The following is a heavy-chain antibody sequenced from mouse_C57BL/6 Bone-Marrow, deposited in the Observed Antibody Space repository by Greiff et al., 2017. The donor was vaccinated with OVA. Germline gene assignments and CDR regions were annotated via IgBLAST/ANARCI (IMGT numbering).Heavy chain of an antibody. CDR1: GYAFTNYL. J-gene: IGHJ4*01. CDR3: ARWWSYYYAMDY. CDR2: INPGSGGT. D-gene: IGHD1-1*02. V-gene: IGHV1-54*01. Sequence: VQLQQSGAELVRPGTSVKVSCKASGYAFTNYLIEWVKQRPGQGLEWIGVINPGSGGTNYNEKFKGQATLTADKSSLTAYMQLSSLTSEDSAVYYCARWWSYYYAMDYWGQGTSVTVSS.